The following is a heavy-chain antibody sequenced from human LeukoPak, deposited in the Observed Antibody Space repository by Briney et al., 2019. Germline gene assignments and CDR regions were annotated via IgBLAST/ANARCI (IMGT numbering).Heavy chain of an antibody. CDR3: ATLVVVAARAFDY. Sequence: GGSLRLSCAASGFTFSSYGMHWVRQAPGKGLEWVAFIRYDGSNKYYADSVKGRFTISRDNSKNTLYLQMNSLRAEDTAVYYCATLVVVAARAFDYWGQGTLVSVSS. V-gene: IGHV3-30*02. D-gene: IGHD2-15*01. CDR2: IRYDGSNK. J-gene: IGHJ4*02. CDR1: GFTFSSYG.